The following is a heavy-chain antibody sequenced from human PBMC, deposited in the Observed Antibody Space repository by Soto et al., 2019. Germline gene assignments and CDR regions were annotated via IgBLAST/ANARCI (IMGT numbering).Heavy chain of an antibody. CDR2: IYYSGST. CDR1: GGSISSSSYY. V-gene: IGHV4-39*01. D-gene: IGHD3-3*01. CDR3: ARVTIFGVVITRYMDV. Sequence: PSETLSLTCTVSGGSISSSSYYWGWIRQPPGKGLEWIGSIYYSGSTYYNPSLKSRVTISVDTSKNQFSLKLSSVTAADTAVYYCARVTIFGVVITRYMDVWGKGTTVTVYS. J-gene: IGHJ6*03.